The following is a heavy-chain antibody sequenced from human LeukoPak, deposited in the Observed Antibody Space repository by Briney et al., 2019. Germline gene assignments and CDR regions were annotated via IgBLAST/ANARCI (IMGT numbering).Heavy chain of an antibody. Sequence: SETLSLTCAVYGGSFSGYYWSWIRQPPGKGLEWIGEINHSGSTNYNPSLKNRVTISVDTSKNQFSLKLSSVTAADTAVYYCARGEDEAAAVWFDPWGQGTLVTVSS. CDR3: ARGEDEAAAVWFDP. J-gene: IGHJ5*02. D-gene: IGHD6-13*01. CDR2: INHSGST. V-gene: IGHV4-34*01. CDR1: GGSFSGYY.